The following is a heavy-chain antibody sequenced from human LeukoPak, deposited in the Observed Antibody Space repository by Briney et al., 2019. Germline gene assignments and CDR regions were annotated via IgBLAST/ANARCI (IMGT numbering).Heavy chain of an antibody. CDR2: ISSSGSTH. J-gene: IGHJ4*02. D-gene: IGHD3-10*01. CDR1: GFTFSDYY. V-gene: IGHV3-11*04. CDR3: ARSVMVRGVDY. Sequence: GGSLRLSCAASGFTFSDYYMSWIRQAPGKGLEWVSCISSSGSTHYYADSVKGRFTISKDNAKNSLYLQMNSLRAEDTAVYYCARSVMVRGVDYWGQGTLVTVSS.